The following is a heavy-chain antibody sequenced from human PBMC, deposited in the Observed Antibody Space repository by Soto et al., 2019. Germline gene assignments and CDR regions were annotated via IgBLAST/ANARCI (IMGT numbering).Heavy chain of an antibody. CDR3: ARDHRWGYEYGDYGDS. Sequence: EVQLVESGGGVVRPGGSLRLACVVSGFSLDEYGMSWVRQAPGKGPEWVSGMHRNGNSTGYADSVKGRFTISRDDAKNSLYLQMNSLGAEDTAFYYCARDHRWGYEYGDYGDSWGHGTLVTVSS. V-gene: IGHV3-20*04. CDR2: MHRNGNST. CDR1: GFSLDEYG. J-gene: IGHJ5*01. D-gene: IGHD4-17*01.